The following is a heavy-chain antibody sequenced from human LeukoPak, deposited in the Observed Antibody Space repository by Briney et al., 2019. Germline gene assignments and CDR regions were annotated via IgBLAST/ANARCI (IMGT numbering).Heavy chain of an antibody. V-gene: IGHV1-69*05. D-gene: IGHD6-6*01. CDR1: GGTFSSYA. Sequence: SVKVSCKASGGTFSSYAISWVRQAPGQGLEWMGRIIPIFGTANYAQKFQGRVTITTDESTSTAYMELSSLRSEDTAVYYCAKTSSSQAWSFDYWGQGTLVTVSS. CDR3: AKTSSSQAWSFDY. CDR2: IIPIFGTA. J-gene: IGHJ4*02.